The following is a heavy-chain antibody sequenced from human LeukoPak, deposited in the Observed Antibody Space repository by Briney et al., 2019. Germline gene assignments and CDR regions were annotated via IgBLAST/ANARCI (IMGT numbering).Heavy chain of an antibody. V-gene: IGHV1-18*01. CDR2: ISAYNGNT. J-gene: IGHJ6*03. Sequence: ASVKVSCEASGYTFNRYGINWLRQAPGQGLEWMGWISAYNGNTDYAQNFQGRVTLTTDTSTSTAYMELRSLRSDDTAMYYCARDTYTTVTAMDVWGKGTTVTVSS. D-gene: IGHD2-21*02. CDR3: ARDTYTTVTAMDV. CDR1: GYTFNRYG.